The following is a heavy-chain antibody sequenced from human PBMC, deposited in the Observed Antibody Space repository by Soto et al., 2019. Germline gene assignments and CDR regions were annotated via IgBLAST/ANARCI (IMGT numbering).Heavy chain of an antibody. CDR1: GFTFSSYA. V-gene: IGHV3-23*01. CDR2: ISGSGGNT. J-gene: IGHJ4*02. CDR3: AKGPRAPDY. Sequence: EVQLLESGGGLVQPGGSLRLSCASSGFTFSSYAMSWVRQAPGKGLEWVSAISGSGGNTYYADSVKGRFTISRDNSKSTLYLQMDSLRAEDTAVYYCAKGPRAPDYWGQGTLVTVSS.